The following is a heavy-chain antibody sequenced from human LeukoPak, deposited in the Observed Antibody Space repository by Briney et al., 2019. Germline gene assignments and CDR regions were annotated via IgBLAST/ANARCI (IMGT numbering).Heavy chain of an antibody. CDR1: GGSFSGYY. V-gene: IGHV4-34*01. CDR3: ASYGSGKGYFDY. J-gene: IGHJ4*02. D-gene: IGHD3-10*01. Sequence: SETLSLTCTVYGGSFSGYYWSWIRQPPGKGLEWIGEINHSGSTNYNSSLKSRVTISVDTSKNQFSLKLSSVTAADTAVYYCASYGSGKGYFDYWGQGTLVTVSS. CDR2: INHSGST.